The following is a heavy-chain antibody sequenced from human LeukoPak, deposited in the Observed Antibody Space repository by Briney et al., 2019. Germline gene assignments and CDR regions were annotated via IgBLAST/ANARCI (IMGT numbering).Heavy chain of an antibody. CDR2: IKLGGSEI. CDR3: VRDRGDY. V-gene: IGHV3-7*01. J-gene: IGHJ4*02. CDR1: GFTFASHW. Sequence: GGSLRLSCAASGFTFASHWMNWVRQAPGRGLEWVANIKLGGSEIYYVDSVKGRFTISRDDAKNSLYLQMESLRGEDTAIYYCVRDRGDYWGQGTLVTVSS.